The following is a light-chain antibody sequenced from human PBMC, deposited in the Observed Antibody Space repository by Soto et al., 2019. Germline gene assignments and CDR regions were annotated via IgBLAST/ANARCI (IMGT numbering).Light chain of an antibody. CDR1: QNVSRF. V-gene: IGKV3-11*01. CDR2: DAS. Sequence: EIVLTQSPATLSLSPGEGATLSCRASQNVSRFLAWYQRRPGQAPRLLIYDASNRASGIPARFTGSGSGTDFTLTISSLEPGDSAVYYCQQRSNWPPLTFGGGTKVEIK. CDR3: QQRSNWPPLT. J-gene: IGKJ4*01.